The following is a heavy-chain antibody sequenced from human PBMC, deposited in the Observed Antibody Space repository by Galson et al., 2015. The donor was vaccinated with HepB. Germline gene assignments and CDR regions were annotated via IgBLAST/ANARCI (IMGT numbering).Heavy chain of an antibody. J-gene: IGHJ6*03. CDR1: GGTFNNDD. CDR2: INPIFGTA. D-gene: IGHD2-2*01. CDR3: ARAQNGRLRITYCSSSGCYSFYYHMDV. V-gene: IGHV1-69*13. Sequence: SVKVSCKASGGTFNNDDISWVRQAPGQGLEWMGGINPIFGTANYAQKFQGRVSISADESTSTVSMDLSRLRSEDTAVYYCARAQNGRLRITYCSSSGCYSFYYHMDVWGKGTTVTVSS.